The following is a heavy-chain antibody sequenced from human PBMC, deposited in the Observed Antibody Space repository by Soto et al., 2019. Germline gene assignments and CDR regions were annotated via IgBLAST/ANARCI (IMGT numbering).Heavy chain of an antibody. CDR2: ISTFNGDT. V-gene: IGHV1-18*04. CDR3: AREGGSNSWYGVGYYYYGMDV. CDR1: AYDFSNYG. Sequence: SVKVSCKASAYDFSNYGISWVRQAPGQGLEWMGWISTFNGDTTYAQRVQGRVAMTTDTSTTTAYMELRSLRSDDTAVYFCAREGGSNSWYGVGYYYYGMDVWGQGTTVTASS. D-gene: IGHD6-13*01. J-gene: IGHJ6*01.